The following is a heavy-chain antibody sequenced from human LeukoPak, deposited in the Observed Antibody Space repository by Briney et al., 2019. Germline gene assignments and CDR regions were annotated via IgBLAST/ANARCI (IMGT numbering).Heavy chain of an antibody. V-gene: IGHV5-51*01. Sequence: GESLKISCKGSGYSFTNYWIGWVRQMPGKGLEWMGIIYPGDSDTRYSPSFQGQVTISAVKSLSTSYLQWDSLKASDSAMYYCARFGGATFAQAFFDFWGQGTLVTVSS. CDR3: ARFGGATFAQAFFDF. CDR2: IYPGDSDT. CDR1: GYSFTNYW. D-gene: IGHD4-23*01. J-gene: IGHJ4*02.